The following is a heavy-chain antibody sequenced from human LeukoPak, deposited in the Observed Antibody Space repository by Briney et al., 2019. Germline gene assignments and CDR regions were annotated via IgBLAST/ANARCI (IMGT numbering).Heavy chain of an antibody. CDR1: GFTFSSYA. CDR3: AREGLHYYYYYYMDV. CDR2: ISGSGGST. J-gene: IGHJ6*03. Sequence: QTGGSLRLSCAASGFTFSSYAMGWVRQAPGKGLEWVSAISGSGGSTYYADSVKGRFTISRDNSKNTLYLQMNSLRAEDTAVYYCAREGLHYYYYYYMDVWGKGTTVTVSS. V-gene: IGHV3-23*01.